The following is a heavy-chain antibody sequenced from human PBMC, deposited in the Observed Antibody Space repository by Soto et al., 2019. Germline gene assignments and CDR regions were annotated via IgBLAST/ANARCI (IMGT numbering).Heavy chain of an antibody. D-gene: IGHD1-7*01. V-gene: IGHV3-23*01. CDR2: LSGSGGTT. Sequence: EVQLLESGGGLVQPGGSLRLSCAASGFTFNSYAMSWVRQAPGKGLEWVSALSGSGGTTYYADSVKGRFTISRDNSKNTLYLQMNSLRAEDTAVYYCAKDRNWNYILDYWGQGTLVTVSS. CDR1: GFTFNSYA. CDR3: AKDRNWNYILDY. J-gene: IGHJ4*02.